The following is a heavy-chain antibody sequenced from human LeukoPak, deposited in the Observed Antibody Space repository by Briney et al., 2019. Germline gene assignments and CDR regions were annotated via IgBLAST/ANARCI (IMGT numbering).Heavy chain of an antibody. Sequence: PGGSLRLSCAASGFNFISYRMSWVRQAPGKGLERVANIKQDGSEKYYVDSVKGRFTISRDNAKNSLYLQMNSLRAEDTAVYYCAKDGTTVVRGLFDKWGPGTMVTVSS. CDR1: GFNFISYR. V-gene: IGHV3-7*05. D-gene: IGHD4-23*01. CDR2: IKQDGSEK. J-gene: IGHJ3*02. CDR3: AKDGTTVVRGLFDK.